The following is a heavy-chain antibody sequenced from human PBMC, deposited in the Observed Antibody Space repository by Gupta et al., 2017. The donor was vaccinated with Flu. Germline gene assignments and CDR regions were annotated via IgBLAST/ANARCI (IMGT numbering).Heavy chain of an antibody. CDR1: GFSFSDYY. CDR3: ARGGLLWLGESQALAEYYFDY. D-gene: IGHD3-10*01. V-gene: IGHV3-11*01. CDR2: IRTSGSVT. Sequence: QVQLVESGGGLVKPGGSLRLYCSASGFSFSDYYLIWIRRAPGKGLEWVAYIRTSGSVTGYADSVRGRFTISRDNARNSLYLQMDSLRADDSAKYYCARGGLLWLGESQALAEYYFDYWGRGTLVTVSS. J-gene: IGHJ4*01.